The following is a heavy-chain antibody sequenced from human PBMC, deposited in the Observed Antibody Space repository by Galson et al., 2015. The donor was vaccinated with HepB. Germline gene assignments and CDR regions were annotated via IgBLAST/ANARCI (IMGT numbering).Heavy chain of an antibody. V-gene: IGHV1-69*13. J-gene: IGHJ6*02. CDR1: GGTLSNHD. CDR3: ARRVVSDAASGKYGMDV. D-gene: IGHD1-14*01. Sequence: SVKVSCKASGGTLSNHDISWVRQAPGQGLEWMGGIIPVFKTTNYAKKFQSRVTITADESTSTAHMELSGLRSEDTAVYYCARRVVSDAASGKYGMDVWGQGTTVTVSS. CDR2: IIPVFKTT.